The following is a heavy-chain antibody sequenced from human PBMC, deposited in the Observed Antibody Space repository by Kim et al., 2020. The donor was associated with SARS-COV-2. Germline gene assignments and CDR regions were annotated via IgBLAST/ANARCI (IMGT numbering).Heavy chain of an antibody. CDR1: GGSISSSSYY. CDR2: IYYSGST. CDR3: ASPLEYSYGFFDFDY. D-gene: IGHD5-18*01. Sequence: ETLSLTCTVSGGSISSSSYYWGWIRQPPGKGLEWIGSIYYSGSTYYNPSLKSRVTISVDTSKNQFSLKLSSVTAADTAVYYCASPLEYSYGFFDFDYWGQGTLVTVSS. V-gene: IGHV4-39*01. J-gene: IGHJ4*02.